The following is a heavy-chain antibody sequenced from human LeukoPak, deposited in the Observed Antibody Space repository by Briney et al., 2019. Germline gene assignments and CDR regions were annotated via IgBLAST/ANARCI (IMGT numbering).Heavy chain of an antibody. Sequence: GGSLRLSCTASGFSFEDYSIHWVRQAPGQGLEWVSGISGNSNSIQYAESVKGRFTISRDNSNNTLYLQMNSLRAEDTALYYCARDTPIPTQMTAIKNYFDYWGQGTLVTVSS. D-gene: IGHD5-24*01. CDR2: ISGNSNSI. CDR1: GFSFEDYS. J-gene: IGHJ4*02. CDR3: ARDTPIPTQMTAIKNYFDY. V-gene: IGHV3-9*01.